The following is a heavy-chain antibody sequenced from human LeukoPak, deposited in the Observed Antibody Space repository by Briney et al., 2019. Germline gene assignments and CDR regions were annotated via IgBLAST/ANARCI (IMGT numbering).Heavy chain of an antibody. D-gene: IGHD3-16*02. J-gene: IGHJ4*02. CDR1: GFTFRSHA. Sequence: GGSLRLSCAASGFTFRSHAMHWVRQDPGKGLEWVAVISYDGGNTYYVDSVKGRFTISRDNAKNTLYLQMNSLRPEDTAVYYCARPTPGEFSFLIDYWGQGTLVTVSS. CDR3: ARPTPGEFSFLIDY. V-gene: IGHV3-30*01. CDR2: ISYDGGNT.